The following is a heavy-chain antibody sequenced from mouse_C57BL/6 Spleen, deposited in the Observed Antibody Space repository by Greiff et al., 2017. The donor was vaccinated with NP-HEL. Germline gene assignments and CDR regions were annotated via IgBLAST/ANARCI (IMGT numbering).Heavy chain of an antibody. CDR1: GYTFTSYW. J-gene: IGHJ4*01. CDR2: IDPNSGGT. D-gene: IGHD1-1*02. Sequence: QVQLQQPGAELVKPGASVQLSCKASGYTFTSYWMHWVKQRPGRGLEWIGRIDPNSGGTKYNEKLKSKATLTVDKPSSTAYVQLSSLTSEDSAVYYCARWWLQGYYAMAFWGQGTSVTVSS. V-gene: IGHV1-72*01. CDR3: ARWWLQGYYAMAF.